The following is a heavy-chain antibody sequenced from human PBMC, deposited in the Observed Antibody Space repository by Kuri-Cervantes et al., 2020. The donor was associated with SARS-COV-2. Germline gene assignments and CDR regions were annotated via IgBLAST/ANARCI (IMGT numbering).Heavy chain of an antibody. V-gene: IGHV3-23*01. J-gene: IGHJ3*02. CDR1: GFTFSSYA. Sequence: GESLKISCAASGFTFSSYAMSWVRQAPGKGQEWVSAISGSGGSTYYADSVKGRFTISRDNSKNTLYLQMNSLRAEDTAVYYCANLQWLLIDDAFDIWGQGTMVTVSS. CDR3: ANLQWLLIDDAFDI. D-gene: IGHD3-22*01. CDR2: ISGSGGST.